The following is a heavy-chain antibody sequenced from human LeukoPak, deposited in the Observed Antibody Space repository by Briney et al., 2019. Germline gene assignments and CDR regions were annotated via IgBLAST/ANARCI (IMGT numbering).Heavy chain of an antibody. V-gene: IGHV4-30-2*05. J-gene: IGHJ4*02. CDR1: GGSISSGGYS. CDR3: ARAADNYYDSSGYYRFDY. D-gene: IGHD3-22*01. CDR2: IYHSGST. Sequence: SQTLSLTCAVSGGSISSGGYSWSWIRQPPGKGLEWIGYIYHSGSTYYNPSLKSRVTISVDTSKNQFSLKLSSVTAADTAVYYCARAADNYYDSSGYYRFDYWGQGTLVTVSS.